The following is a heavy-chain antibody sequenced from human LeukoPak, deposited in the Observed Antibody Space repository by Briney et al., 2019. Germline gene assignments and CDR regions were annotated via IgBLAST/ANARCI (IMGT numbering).Heavy chain of an antibody. J-gene: IGHJ4*02. CDR1: GGSISSSSYY. Sequence: SETLSLTRTVSGGSISSSSYYWGWIRQPPGKGLEWIGSIYYSGSTSYNPSLKSRVTISVDTSKSQFSLKLSSVTAADTAVYYCARTLWFGEFSEYYFDYWGQGTLVTVSS. V-gene: IGHV4-39*01. CDR3: ARTLWFGEFSEYYFDY. D-gene: IGHD3-10*01. CDR2: IYYSGST.